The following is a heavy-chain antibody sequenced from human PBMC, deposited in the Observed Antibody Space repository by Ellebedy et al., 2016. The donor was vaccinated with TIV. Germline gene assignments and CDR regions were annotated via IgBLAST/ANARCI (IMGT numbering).Heavy chain of an antibody. CDR3: ARFISWFDP. V-gene: IGHV5-51*01. CDR2: IYPGDSDT. Sequence: KVSCKGSGYSFTGYWIGWVRQMPGKGLEWVGIIYPGDSDTRYSPSFQGQVTISADKSISTAYLQWSSPKASDTAMYYCARFISWFDPWGQGTLITVSS. D-gene: IGHD3-10*01. CDR1: GYSFTGYW. J-gene: IGHJ5*02.